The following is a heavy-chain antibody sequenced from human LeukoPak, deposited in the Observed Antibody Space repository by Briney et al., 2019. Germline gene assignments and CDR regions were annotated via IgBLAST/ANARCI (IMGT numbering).Heavy chain of an antibody. CDR2: ISAYNGNT. Sequence: AASVKVSCKASGYTFTGYYIHWVRQAPGQGLEWMGWISAYNGNTNYAQKLQGRVTMTTDTSTSTAYMELRSLRSDDTAVYYCARDLIPMVRGVIRLCDYWGQGTLVTVSS. D-gene: IGHD3-10*01. CDR1: GYTFTGYY. J-gene: IGHJ4*02. V-gene: IGHV1-18*04. CDR3: ARDLIPMVRGVIRLCDY.